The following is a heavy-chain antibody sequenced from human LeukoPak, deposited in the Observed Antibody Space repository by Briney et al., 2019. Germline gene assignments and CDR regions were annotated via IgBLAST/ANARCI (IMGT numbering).Heavy chain of an antibody. CDR2: IYTGGSS. CDR1: GGSISSGSYY. Sequence: SDTLSLTCTVSGGSISSGSYYWSRIRQPAAKGLEWIGRIYTGGSSNYNAPLKSRVTISVDRSKNQISLKLSSVTAADTAVYYCARVYGDYDNWFDPWGQGTLVTVSS. CDR3: ARVYGDYDNWFDP. J-gene: IGHJ5*02. D-gene: IGHD4-17*01. V-gene: IGHV4-61*02.